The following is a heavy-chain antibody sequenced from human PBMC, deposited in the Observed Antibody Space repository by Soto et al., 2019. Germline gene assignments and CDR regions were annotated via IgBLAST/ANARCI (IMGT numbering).Heavy chain of an antibody. CDR2: VSGSGGSP. CDR1: GFTFDSYA. CDR3: AKGRFGDYSGFDY. J-gene: IGHJ4*02. Sequence: GGSLRLSCAASGFTFDSYAMSWVRQAPGKGLEWVSAVSGSGGSPYYADSGKGRFAISRDISKNTLSLHLSSLRADDTTVYYCAKGRFGDYSGFDYWGQGTLVTVSS. D-gene: IGHD4-17*01. V-gene: IGHV3-23*01.